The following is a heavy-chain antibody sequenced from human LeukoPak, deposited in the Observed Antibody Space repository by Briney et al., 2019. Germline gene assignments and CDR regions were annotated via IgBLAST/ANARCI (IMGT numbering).Heavy chain of an antibody. J-gene: IGHJ4*02. CDR3: ARALFQGWSNACFDY. CDR2: ISYDGSNK. CDR1: GFTFSSYA. D-gene: IGHD6-19*01. V-gene: IGHV3-30-3*01. Sequence: GGSLRLSCAASGFTFSSYAMHWVRQAPGKGLEWVAVISYDGSNKYYADSVKGRFTISRDNSKNTLYLQMNSLRAEDTAVYYCARALFQGWSNACFDYWGQGTLVTVSS.